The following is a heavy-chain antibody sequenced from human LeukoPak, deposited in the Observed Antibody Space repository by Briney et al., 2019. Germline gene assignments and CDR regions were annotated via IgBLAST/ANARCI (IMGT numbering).Heavy chain of an antibody. CDR2: INPNSGGT. CDR1: GYTFTGYY. J-gene: IGHJ6*03. CDR3: ARSSGSSWRNYYYYYYMDV. V-gene: IGHV1-2*02. D-gene: IGHD6-13*01. Sequence: ASVKVSCKASGYTFTGYYMHWVRLAPGQGLEWMGWINPNSGGTNYVQKFQGRVTMTRDTSISTAYMELSRLRSDDTAVYYCARSSGSSWRNYYYYYYMDVWGKGTTVTISS.